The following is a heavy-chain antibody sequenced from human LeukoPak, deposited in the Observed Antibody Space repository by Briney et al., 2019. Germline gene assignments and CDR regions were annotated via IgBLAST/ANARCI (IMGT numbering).Heavy chain of an antibody. CDR2: ISGSGGST. CDR3: AKDQGGYYDSSGYHYITDY. CDR1: GFTFSSYA. V-gene: IGHV3-23*01. Sequence: PGGSLRLSCAASGFTFSSYAMSWVRQAPGKGLEWVSAISGSGGSTYYADSVKGRFTISRGNSKNTLYLQMNSPRAEDTAVYYCAKDQGGYYDSSGYHYITDYWGQGTLVTVSS. J-gene: IGHJ4*02. D-gene: IGHD3-22*01.